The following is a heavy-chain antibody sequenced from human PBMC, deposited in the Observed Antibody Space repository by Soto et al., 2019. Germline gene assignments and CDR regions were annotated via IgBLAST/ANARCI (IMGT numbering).Heavy chain of an antibody. CDR1: GFTFSSYA. D-gene: IGHD4-17*01. CDR2: ISYDGSNK. V-gene: IGHV3-30-3*01. J-gene: IGHJ4*02. CDR3: ARAGTTVTTLGISY. Sequence: QVQLVESGGGVVQPGRSLRLSCAASGFTFSSYAMHWVRQAPGKGLEWVAVISYDGSNKYYADSVKGRFTISRDNSKNTLYLQMNSLRAEDTAVYYCARAGTTVTTLGISYWGQGTLVTVSS.